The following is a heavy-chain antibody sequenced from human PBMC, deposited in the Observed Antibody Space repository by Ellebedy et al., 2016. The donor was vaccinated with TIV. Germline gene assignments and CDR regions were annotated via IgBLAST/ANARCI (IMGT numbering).Heavy chain of an antibody. CDR1: GFSFSYYG. D-gene: IGHD2-15*01. Sequence: GGSLRLSCAASGFSFSYYGMHWVRQAPGKGLGWVAVIWYDGSNKYYADPVKGRFTISRDKSRDTLYLQMNGLRADDTAVYHCARTYSSYFFDYWGQGTLVTVSS. J-gene: IGHJ4*02. V-gene: IGHV3-33*01. CDR3: ARTYSSYFFDY. CDR2: IWYDGSNK.